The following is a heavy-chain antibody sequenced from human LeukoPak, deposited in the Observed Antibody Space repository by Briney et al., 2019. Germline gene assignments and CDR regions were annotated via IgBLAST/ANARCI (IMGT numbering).Heavy chain of an antibody. CDR2: ISASGTHT. CDR3: ARGTRAARHFEY. CDR1: KFTFANYD. V-gene: IGHV3-23*01. Sequence: SGGSLRLSCVASKFTFANYDMTWVRQAPGKGLEWVSSISASGTHTNYADSVKGRFTISRDNFRDTVSLQMSSLRAEDTAVYYCARGTRAARHFEYWGQGTLVTVSS. D-gene: IGHD6-6*01. J-gene: IGHJ4*02.